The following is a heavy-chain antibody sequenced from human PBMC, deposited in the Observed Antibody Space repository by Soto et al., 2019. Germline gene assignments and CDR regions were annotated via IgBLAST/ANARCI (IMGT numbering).Heavy chain of an antibody. D-gene: IGHD2-15*01. CDR3: DRSGRRRHLRDWFDP. J-gene: IGHJ5*02. Sequence: SETLSLTCSVSGGSINNTNYSWVRLPHPPGKGLDGLGKIYYNGSTYYSETRKSRVTISVSQTKNSISLLVVSVTATDVAECYGDRSGRRRHLRDWFDPWGHGSLVTVSS. V-gene: IGHV4-39*01. CDR2: IYYNGST. CDR1: GGSINNTNYS.